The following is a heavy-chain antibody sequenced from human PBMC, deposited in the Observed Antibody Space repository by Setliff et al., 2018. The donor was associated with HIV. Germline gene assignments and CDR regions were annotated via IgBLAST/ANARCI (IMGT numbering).Heavy chain of an antibody. Sequence: PGGSLRLSCVASGLTFSNYWMSWVRKAPGKGLEWVANIKQDGREKYYVDSVKGRFTISRDNAKNSLYLQMNSLRAEDTAVYYCANGFHYGYLFDYWGQGTLVTVSS. CDR3: ANGFHYGYLFDY. CDR2: IKQDGREK. D-gene: IGHD3-16*01. J-gene: IGHJ4*02. CDR1: GLTFSNYW. V-gene: IGHV3-7*03.